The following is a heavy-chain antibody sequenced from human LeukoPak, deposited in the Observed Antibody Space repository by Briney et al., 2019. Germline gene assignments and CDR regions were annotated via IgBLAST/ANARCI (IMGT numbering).Heavy chain of an antibody. V-gene: IGHV4-39*01. CDR3: ARRSWYSSLGFDP. D-gene: IGHD6-13*01. CDR1: GGSISSSSYY. J-gene: IGHJ5*02. Sequence: PSETLSLTCTVSGGSISSSSYYWGWIRQPPGKGLEWIGSIYYSGSTYYNPSLKSRVTISVDTSKNQFSLKLSSVTAADTTVYYCARRSWYSSLGFDPWGQGTLVTVSS. CDR2: IYYSGST.